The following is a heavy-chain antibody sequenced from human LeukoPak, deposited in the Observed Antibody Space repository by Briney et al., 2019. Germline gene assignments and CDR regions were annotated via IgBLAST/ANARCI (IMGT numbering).Heavy chain of an antibody. Sequence: SWVRQAPGKGLEWIGYIYYSGSTYYNPSLKSRVTISVDTSRNQFSLELSSVTATDTAVYYCARAMTTVTTFLDYWGQGTLVTVSS. CDR3: ARAMTTVTTFLDY. V-gene: IGHV4-30-4*08. J-gene: IGHJ4*02. D-gene: IGHD4-17*01. CDR2: IYYSGST.